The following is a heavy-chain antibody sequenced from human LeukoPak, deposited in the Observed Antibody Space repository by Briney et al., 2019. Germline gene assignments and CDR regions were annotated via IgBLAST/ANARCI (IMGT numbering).Heavy chain of an antibody. V-gene: IGHV3-74*01. CDR1: GFTFSRYW. Sequence: GVSLRLSCAASGFTFSRYWMHWVRQAPGKGLVWVSRINSDGSSTTYAVSVKGRFTISRDNAKNTLYLHMNGLRADDTAVYYCVYGGNSTSFDIWGQGTMVTVSS. D-gene: IGHD4-23*01. CDR3: VYGGNSTSFDI. J-gene: IGHJ3*02. CDR2: INSDGSST.